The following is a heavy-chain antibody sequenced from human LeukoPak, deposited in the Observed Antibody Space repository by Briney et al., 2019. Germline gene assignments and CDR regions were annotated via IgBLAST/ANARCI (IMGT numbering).Heavy chain of an antibody. CDR2: IYYSGST. CDR1: AGSIISSSKF. D-gene: IGHD6-13*01. V-gene: IGHV4-39*07. CDR3: ARGASSSWYQTGDAFDI. J-gene: IGHJ3*02. Sequence: NPSETLSLTCTVSAGSIISSSKFWGWIRQSPGKGLEWIGSIYYSGSTYYNPSLKSRVTILVDTSKNQFSLRLTSVTVADTAVYYCARGASSSWYQTGDAFDIWGQGTMVTVSS.